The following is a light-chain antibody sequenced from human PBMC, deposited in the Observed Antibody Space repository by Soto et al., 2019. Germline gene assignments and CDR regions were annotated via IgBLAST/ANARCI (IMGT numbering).Light chain of an antibody. CDR2: EVS. Sequence: QSALTQPPSASGSPGQSVTISCTGTSSDVGGYNLVSWYQQHPGKAPKLMIYEVSKRPSGVPDRFSGSKSGNTASLTISGLQAEDEADYYCSSYTSSSTLVVFGGGTKVTVL. V-gene: IGLV2-18*02. J-gene: IGLJ2*01. CDR3: SSYTSSSTLVV. CDR1: SSDVGGYNL.